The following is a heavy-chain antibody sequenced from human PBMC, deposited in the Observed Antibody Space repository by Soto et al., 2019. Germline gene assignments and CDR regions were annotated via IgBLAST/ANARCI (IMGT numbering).Heavy chain of an antibody. V-gene: IGHV1-69*01. CDR1: GSSFSRRS. J-gene: IGHJ4*02. D-gene: IGHD2-21*02. CDR2: ITPAFGTT. CDR3: ATWAGLVTYRGFIGTLDY. Sequence: QVHLVQSGAEVKKPGSSVKVSCQASGSSFSRRSITWVRQAPGQGHEWMGGITPAFGTTNFAQKFQGRVTITADESTSTAYLELSSLRSEDTAVDYCATWAGLVTYRGFIGTLDYWGQGTLVTVSS.